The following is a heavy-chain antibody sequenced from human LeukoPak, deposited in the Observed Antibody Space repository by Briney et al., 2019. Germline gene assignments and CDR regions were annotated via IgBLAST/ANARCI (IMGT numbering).Heavy chain of an antibody. J-gene: IGHJ4*02. CDR2: ISGSGGHT. Sequence: GGSLRLSCEASGFTFNSHAMTWVRLAPGKGLEWVSSISGSGGHTYYADSVKGRFTISRDNSKNTLYLQMNSLRAEDTAVYYCAKSISSGLAATAVGAQFDYWGQGTLVTVSS. CDR1: GFTFNSHA. D-gene: IGHD1-26*01. CDR3: AKSISSGLAATAVGAQFDY. V-gene: IGHV3-23*01.